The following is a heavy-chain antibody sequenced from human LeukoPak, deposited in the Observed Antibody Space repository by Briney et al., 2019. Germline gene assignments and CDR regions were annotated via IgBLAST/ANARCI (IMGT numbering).Heavy chain of an antibody. CDR2: ISGNGGST. CDR1: GFTFSSYA. Sequence: PGGSLRLSCAASGFTFSSYAMSWVRQAPGKGLEWVSAISGNGGSTYYADSVKGRFTVSRDNSKNTLYLQMNSLRAEDTAVYYCAKDQRSGYSHGYYFDYWGQGTLVTVSS. CDR3: AKDQRSGYSHGYYFDY. V-gene: IGHV3-23*01. J-gene: IGHJ4*02. D-gene: IGHD5-18*01.